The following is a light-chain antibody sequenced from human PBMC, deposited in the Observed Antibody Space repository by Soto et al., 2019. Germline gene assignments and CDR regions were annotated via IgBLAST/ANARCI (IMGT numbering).Light chain of an antibody. V-gene: IGKV1-8*01. Sequence: AIRMTQSPSSLSASTGDRVTITCRASQGISSYLAWYQQKPGKAPKLLIYAASTLQSGVPSRFSGSGSGTDFTLTISCLQSEDFAXXYCXQYYSYPLTFGGGTKVEIK. CDR2: AAS. J-gene: IGKJ4*01. CDR1: QGISSY. CDR3: XQYYSYPLT.